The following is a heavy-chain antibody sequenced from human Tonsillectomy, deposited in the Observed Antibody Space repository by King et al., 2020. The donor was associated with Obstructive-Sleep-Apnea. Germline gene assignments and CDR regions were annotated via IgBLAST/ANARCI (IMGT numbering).Heavy chain of an antibody. Sequence: VQLVESGGGLVQPGGSLRLSCAASGFTFSTYSMNWVRQAPGKGLEWSSYISSSSSTIYYADSVKGRFTISRDNDENSLCLQMNSLRAEDTAVYYCARVEGGFDSWGQGTLVTVSS. V-gene: IGHV3-48*04. CDR3: ARVEGGFDS. D-gene: IGHD3-16*01. J-gene: IGHJ4*02. CDR2: ISSSSSTI. CDR1: GFTFSTYS.